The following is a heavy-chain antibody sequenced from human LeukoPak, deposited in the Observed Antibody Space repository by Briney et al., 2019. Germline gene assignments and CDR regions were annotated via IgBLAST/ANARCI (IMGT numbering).Heavy chain of an antibody. J-gene: IGHJ3*02. CDR1: GGTFSSYA. D-gene: IGHD5-24*01. CDR2: IIPIFGTA. V-gene: IGHV1-69*01. CDR3: ARAGPNEKATINAFDM. Sequence: ASVKVSCKASGGTFSSYAISWVRQAPGQGLEWMGGIIPIFGTANYAQKFQGRVTITADESTSTAYMELSSLRSEDTALYYCARAGPNEKATINAFDMWGQGTMVTVSP.